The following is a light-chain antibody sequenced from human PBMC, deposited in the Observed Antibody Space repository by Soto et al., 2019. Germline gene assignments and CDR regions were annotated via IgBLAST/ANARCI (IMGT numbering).Light chain of an antibody. CDR1: SSNIGAGYD. CDR3: QSYDSSLSGSV. V-gene: IGLV1-40*01. CDR2: GNS. J-gene: IGLJ2*01. Sequence: QSVLTQPPSVSGAPGQRVTISCTGSSSNIGAGYDVHWYQQLPGTAPKLLIYGNSNRPSGVPDRFSGSKSGTSASLAITGLQAEDEADCYCQSYDSSLSGSVFGGGTKLTV.